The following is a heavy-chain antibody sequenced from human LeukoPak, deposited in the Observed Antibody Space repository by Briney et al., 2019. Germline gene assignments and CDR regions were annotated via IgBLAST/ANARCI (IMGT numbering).Heavy chain of an antibody. D-gene: IGHD6-13*01. CDR1: GGSISSSNW. J-gene: IGHJ4*02. V-gene: IGHV4-4*02. Sequence: NPSGTLSLTCAVSGGSISSSNWWSWVRQPPGKGLEWIGEIYHSGSTNYNPPLKSRVTISVDKSKNQFSLKLSSVTAADTAVYYCAGYSSSWTPSIDYWGQGTLVTVSS. CDR3: AGYSSSWTPSIDY. CDR2: IYHSGST.